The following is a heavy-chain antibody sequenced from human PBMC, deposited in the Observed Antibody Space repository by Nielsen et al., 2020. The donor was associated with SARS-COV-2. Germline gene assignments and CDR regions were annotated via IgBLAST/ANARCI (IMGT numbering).Heavy chain of an antibody. V-gene: IGHV3-23*01. D-gene: IGHD5-18*01. CDR1: EFTFSNYA. Sequence: GGSLRLSCAASEFTFSNYAMSWVRQAPGKGLEWVSGVSGSGYSTYYADSVKGRFTISRDNSENSLYLQMNSLRAEDTAVYYCASKGDTAMADYYYYGMDVWGQGTTVTVSS. CDR2: VSGSGYST. CDR3: ASKGDTAMADYYYYGMDV. J-gene: IGHJ6*02.